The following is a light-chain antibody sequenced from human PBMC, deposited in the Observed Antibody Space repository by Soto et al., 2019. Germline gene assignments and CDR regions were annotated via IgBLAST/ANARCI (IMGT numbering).Light chain of an antibody. CDR3: SSYTSSSTPHVV. CDR1: SSDVGGYNY. Sequence: QSALTQPASVSGSPGQSITISCTGTSSDVGGYNYVSWYQQHPGKAPKLMIYDVSNRPSGVSNRFSGSKSGNTASLTISGLQDEDEDDYYCSSYTSSSTPHVVFGGWTKLTVL. V-gene: IGLV2-14*01. J-gene: IGLJ2*01. CDR2: DVS.